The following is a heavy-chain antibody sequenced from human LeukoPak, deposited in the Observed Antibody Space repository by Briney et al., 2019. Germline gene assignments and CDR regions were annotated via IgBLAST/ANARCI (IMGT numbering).Heavy chain of an antibody. J-gene: IGHJ4*02. V-gene: IGHV3-66*03. CDR3: ARVYDYVWGSYRDPYFDY. Sequence: GGSLRLSCRPSGFSVSDNYMTGVRQAPGKGLDGVSFIYTSCTRYYADSVSGRFTISRDSSKNTLYLQMNDLRVEDTAAYYCARVYDYVWGSYRDPYFDYWGQGTLVTVSS. D-gene: IGHD3-16*02. CDR2: IYTSCTR. CDR1: GFSVSDNY.